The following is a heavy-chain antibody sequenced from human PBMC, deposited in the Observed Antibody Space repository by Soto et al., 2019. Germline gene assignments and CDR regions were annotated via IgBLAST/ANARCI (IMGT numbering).Heavy chain of an antibody. D-gene: IGHD5-12*01. CDR3: SRYVEMATIRTFDY. J-gene: IGHJ4*02. CDR2: IIPIFGTA. V-gene: IGHV1-69*13. Sequence: SVNVSCQASGGTFSSYAISWVRQAPGQGLEWMGGIIPIFGTANYAQKFQCRVTITADESTSTAYMELSSLRSEDTAVYHCSRYVEMATIRTFDYWGQGTLVTVYS. CDR1: GGTFSSYA.